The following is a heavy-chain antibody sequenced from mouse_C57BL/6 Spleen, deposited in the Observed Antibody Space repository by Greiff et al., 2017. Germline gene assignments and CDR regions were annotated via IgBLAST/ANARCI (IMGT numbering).Heavy chain of an antibody. J-gene: IGHJ3*01. CDR2: IDPEDGAT. CDR1: GFNITDYY. CDR3: AQWIFFAY. V-gene: IGHV14-2*01. Sequence: VQLQQSGAELVKPGASVKLSCTASGFNITDYYMHWVKQRTEQGLEWIGRIDPEDGATKYAPNFPGKATITADTSSTTAYLQLSSLTSEDTAVYYCAQWIFFAYWGQGTLVTVSA.